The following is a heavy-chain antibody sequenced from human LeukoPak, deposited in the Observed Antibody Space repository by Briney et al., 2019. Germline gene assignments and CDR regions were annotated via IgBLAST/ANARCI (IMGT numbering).Heavy chain of an antibody. CDR2: IYYSGTA. J-gene: IGHJ4*02. V-gene: IGHV4-59*01. CDR1: GASISGYH. Sequence: SETLSLTCTVSGASISGYHWSWIRQPPGKGLEWMGYIYYSGTANYNPSLESRVTISIDTSKNQISLNLSSVTAADTAIYYCARGGGTPLDYWGQGTLVTVSS. CDR3: ARGGGTPLDY. D-gene: IGHD3-16*01.